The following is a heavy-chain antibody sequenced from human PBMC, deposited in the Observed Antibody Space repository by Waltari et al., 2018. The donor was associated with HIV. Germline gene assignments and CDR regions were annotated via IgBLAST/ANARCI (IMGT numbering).Heavy chain of an antibody. Sequence: EVQLVESGGGLVQPGRSLRLSCVASGFSIDNYAIHGVRQVPGKGLEWVSCISWKSARTTYGDSLKVRFTTARDKAKKTVTLQMNSLRVEDTALYYSAKGGPLGATNYGMDVWGQGTTVTVSS. V-gene: IGHV3-9*01. CDR3: AKGGPLGATNYGMDV. J-gene: IGHJ6*02. CDR1: GFSIDNYA. CDR2: ISWKSART. D-gene: IGHD1-26*01.